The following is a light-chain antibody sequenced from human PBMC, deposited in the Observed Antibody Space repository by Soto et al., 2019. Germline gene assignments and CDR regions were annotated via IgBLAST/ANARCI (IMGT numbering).Light chain of an antibody. CDR1: QTVSNNY. J-gene: IGKJ5*01. V-gene: IGKV3-20*01. CDR2: GAS. Sequence: EIVLTQSPGTLSFSPGDRSTLSCRASQTVSNNYLAWCQQKPGQAPRVIMYGASRRATGIPDRFSGGGSGTDFTLTINRLEPEDFAVYYCQQYGSSITFGQGTRLEIK. CDR3: QQYGSSIT.